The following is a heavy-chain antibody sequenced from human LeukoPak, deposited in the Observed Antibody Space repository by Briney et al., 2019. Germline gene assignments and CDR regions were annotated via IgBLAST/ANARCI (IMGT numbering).Heavy chain of an antibody. CDR2: IYSSGST. Sequence: SETLSLTCTVSGGSISSGGYYWSWIRQHPGKGLMRIGYIYSSGSTYYNPSLKSRVTISVDTSKNQFSLKLSSVTAADTAVYYCARSYCSSTSCSPYYYYYMDVWGKGTTVTVSS. CDR1: GGSISSGGYY. CDR3: ARSYCSSTSCSPYYYYYMDV. V-gene: IGHV4-31*03. D-gene: IGHD2-2*01. J-gene: IGHJ6*03.